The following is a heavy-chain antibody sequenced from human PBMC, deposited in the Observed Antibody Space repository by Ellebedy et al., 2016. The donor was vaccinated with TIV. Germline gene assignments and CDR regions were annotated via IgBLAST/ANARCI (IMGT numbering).Heavy chain of an antibody. J-gene: IGHJ4*02. CDR3: ARTYWRGGTTCYYFDY. D-gene: IGHD2-15*01. Sequence: SETLSLXCTVSGGSISSGEYYWTWIRQHPGEGPEWIGYIFKTARAYYKPSLKSRATISVDTSKNHFSLKLSSVTAADTAIYYCARTYWRGGTTCYYFDYWGQGTLVAVSS. V-gene: IGHV4-31*03. CDR2: IFKTARA. CDR1: GGSISSGEYY.